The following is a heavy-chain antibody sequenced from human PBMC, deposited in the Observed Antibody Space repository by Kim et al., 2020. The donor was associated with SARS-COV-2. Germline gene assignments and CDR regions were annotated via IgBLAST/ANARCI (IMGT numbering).Heavy chain of an antibody. V-gene: IGHV4-59*08. CDR1: GGSITRHY. CDR2: IHYTGST. Sequence: SETLSLTCDVSGGSITRHYWSWLRQPPGKGLEWIGYIHYTGSTNYTPSLKSRVTVSVDTSKNQFSVRLSSVTAADTAVYYCARHRFNNAWYLSAFDKWGRGTLVTVSS. J-gene: IGHJ3*02. CDR3: ARHRFNNAWYLSAFDK. D-gene: IGHD6-13*01.